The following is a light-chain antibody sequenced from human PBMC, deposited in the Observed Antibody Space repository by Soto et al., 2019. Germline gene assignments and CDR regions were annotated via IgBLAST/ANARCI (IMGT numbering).Light chain of an antibody. V-gene: IGLV2-11*01. CDR3: CSYAGSYTYVV. CDR1: SSDVGGYNY. J-gene: IGLJ2*01. CDR2: DVS. Sequence: QSVLTQPRSVSGSPGQSVTISCTGTSSDVGGYNYVSWYQQHPGEAPKLMIYDVSKRPSGVPDRFSGSKSANTASLTISGLQAEDEADYYCCSYAGSYTYVVFGGGTKLTVL.